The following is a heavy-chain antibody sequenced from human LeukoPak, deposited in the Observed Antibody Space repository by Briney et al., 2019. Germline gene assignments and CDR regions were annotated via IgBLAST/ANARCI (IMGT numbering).Heavy chain of an antibody. Sequence: ASVKVSCKASGYTFTSYGISWVRQAPGQGLEWMGWISAYNGNTNYAQKLQGRVTMTTDTSTSTAYMELRSLRSDDTAVYYCARLVTYCSSTSCFLRDYYYYGMDVWGQGTTVTVSS. J-gene: IGHJ6*02. D-gene: IGHD2-2*01. CDR1: GYTFTSYG. CDR2: ISAYNGNT. V-gene: IGHV1-18*01. CDR3: ARLVTYCSSTSCFLRDYYYYGMDV.